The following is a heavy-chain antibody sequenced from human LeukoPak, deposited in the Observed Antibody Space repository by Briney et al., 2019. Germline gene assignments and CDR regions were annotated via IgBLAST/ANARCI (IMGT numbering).Heavy chain of an antibody. CDR1: GFTFSSYW. CDR3: ARDSPSWWGDMDV. V-gene: IGHV3-7*01. D-gene: IGHD2-15*01. J-gene: IGHJ6*03. Sequence: PGGSLRLSCAASGFTFSSYWMSWFRQAPGKGLEWVANIKQDGSEKYYVDSVKGRFTISRDNAKNSLYLQMNSLRAEDTAVYYCARDSPSWWGDMDVWGKGTTVTVSS. CDR2: IKQDGSEK.